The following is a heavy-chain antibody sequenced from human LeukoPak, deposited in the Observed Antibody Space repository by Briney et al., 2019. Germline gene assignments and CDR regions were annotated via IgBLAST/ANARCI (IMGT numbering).Heavy chain of an antibody. Sequence: PGGSLRLSCAASGFTFSSYAMSWVRQAPGKGLEWVSAISGSGGSTYYADSVKGRFTISRGNSKNTLYLQMNSLRAEDTAVYYCAKGPYCSGGSCDPYNWFDPWGQGTLVTVSS. CDR2: ISGSGGST. D-gene: IGHD2-15*01. V-gene: IGHV3-23*01. J-gene: IGHJ5*02. CDR1: GFTFSSYA. CDR3: AKGPYCSGGSCDPYNWFDP.